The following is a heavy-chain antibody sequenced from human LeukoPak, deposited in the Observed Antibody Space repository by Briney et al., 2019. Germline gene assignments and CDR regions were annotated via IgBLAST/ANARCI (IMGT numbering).Heavy chain of an antibody. J-gene: IGHJ4*02. CDR2: INHSGST. CDR1: GGSFRGYY. V-gene: IGHV4-34*01. CDR3: ARGRYYYDSSGYYW. Sequence: SEALSLTCAVYGGSFRGYYWGWIRKPPGKGLEWIGEINHSGSTNYNPSLKSRVTISVDTSKNQFSLKLSSVTAADTAVYYCARGRYYYDSSGYYWWGQGTLVTVSS. D-gene: IGHD3-22*01.